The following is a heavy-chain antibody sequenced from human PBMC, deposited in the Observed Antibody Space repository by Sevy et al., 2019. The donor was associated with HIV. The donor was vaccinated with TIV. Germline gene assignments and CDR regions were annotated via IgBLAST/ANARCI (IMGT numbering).Heavy chain of an antibody. CDR2: VYYSWGP. CDR3: ARPMEKATYDTFDI. D-gene: IGHD1-26*01. CDR1: GGSIRRSTYY. J-gene: IGHJ3*02. Sequence: SETLSLTCIVSGGSIRRSTYYWGWIRQPPGKGLEWIGGVYYSWGPYYNPSLKSRVTISVDTSKNHFSLKLSSVTAADTALYYCARPMEKATYDTFDIWGQGTMVTVSS. V-gene: IGHV4-39*01.